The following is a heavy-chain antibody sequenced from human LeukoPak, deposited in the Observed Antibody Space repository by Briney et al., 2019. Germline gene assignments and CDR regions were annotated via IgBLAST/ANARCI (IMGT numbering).Heavy chain of an antibody. CDR2: IYHSGST. CDR3: ARVLGVGLYCSSTSCFYWFDP. V-gene: IGHV4-38-2*02. Sequence: SSETLSLTCTASGYSISSGYYWGWIRQPPGKGLEWIGSIYHSGSTYYNPSLKSRVTISVDTSKNQFSLKLSSATAADTAVYYCARVLGVGLYCSSTSCFYWFDPWGQGTLVTVSS. D-gene: IGHD2-2*01. J-gene: IGHJ5*02. CDR1: GYSISSGYY.